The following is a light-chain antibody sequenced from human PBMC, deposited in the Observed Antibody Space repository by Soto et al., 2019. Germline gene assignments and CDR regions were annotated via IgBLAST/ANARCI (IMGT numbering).Light chain of an antibody. Sequence: EIVLTQSPATLSLSPGERATLSCRASQSVRTFLAWYQQKPGQAPRLLSYDASKRATGIPDRFSGSGSGTDFTLTISSLEPEDFAVYYCQQRSTWPPALSFGGGTKVEI. V-gene: IGKV3-11*01. J-gene: IGKJ4*01. CDR1: QSVRTF. CDR3: QQRSTWPPALS. CDR2: DAS.